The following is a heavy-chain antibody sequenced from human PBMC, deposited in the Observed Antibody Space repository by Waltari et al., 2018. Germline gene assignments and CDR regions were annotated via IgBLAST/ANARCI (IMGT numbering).Heavy chain of an antibody. CDR3: ARGLDNAKIGY. V-gene: IGHV4-34*01. Sequence: QVQLQQWRAGLLKSSETLSLPCAVYGGSFSGYYGSWIRQTPGKDLEWIGEIHPSGSTDYKSSLQSRVTILLDTSKTQLSLKLTSVTAADTAVYYCARGLDNAKIGYWGQGTLVTVSS. CDR1: GGSFSGYY. D-gene: IGHD1-20*01. CDR2: IHPSGST. J-gene: IGHJ4*02.